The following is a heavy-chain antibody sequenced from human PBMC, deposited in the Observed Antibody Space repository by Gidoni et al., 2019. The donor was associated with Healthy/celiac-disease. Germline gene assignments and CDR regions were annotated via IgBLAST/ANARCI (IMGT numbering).Heavy chain of an antibody. J-gene: IGHJ4*02. CDR1: GFTFSSYA. CDR2: ISGSGGST. CDR3: AKDKEGYYYGSGLFDY. V-gene: IGHV3-23*01. Sequence: EVQLLESGGGLVQPGGSLRLSCAASGFTFSSYAMSWVRQAPGKGLEWVSAISGSGGSTYYADSVKGRFTISRDNSKNTLYLQMNSLRAEDTAVYYCAKDKEGYYYGSGLFDYWGQGTLVTVSS. D-gene: IGHD3-10*01.